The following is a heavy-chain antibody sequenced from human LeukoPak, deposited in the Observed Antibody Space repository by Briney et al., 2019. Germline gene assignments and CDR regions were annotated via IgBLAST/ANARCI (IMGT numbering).Heavy chain of an antibody. CDR3: ARGDIVVVPAAPYFDY. CDR1: GGSISSGGYY. V-gene: IGHV4-30-4*01. CDR2: IYYSGST. D-gene: IGHD2-2*01. J-gene: IGHJ4*02. Sequence: PSETLSLTCTVSGGSISSGGYYWSWIRQPPGKGLEWIGYIYYSGSTYYNPSLKSRVTISVDTSKNQFSLKLSSVTAADTAVYYCARGDIVVVPAAPYFDYWGQGTLVTVSS.